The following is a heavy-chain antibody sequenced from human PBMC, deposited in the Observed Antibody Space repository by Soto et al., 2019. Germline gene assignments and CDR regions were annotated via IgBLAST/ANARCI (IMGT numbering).Heavy chain of an antibody. J-gene: IGHJ4*02. CDR2: STHTGNT. Sequence: ASVKVSCKTSGYAFPHYVINWVRQAPGHGLEWMGFSTHTGNTNYAQNFQGRVVLTTDTSTSTAYMEVTSLRSDDTAVYYCARSGEHPLDYWGQGTPVTVSS. V-gene: IGHV1-18*01. CDR3: ARSGEHPLDY. D-gene: IGHD1-26*01. CDR1: GYAFPHYV.